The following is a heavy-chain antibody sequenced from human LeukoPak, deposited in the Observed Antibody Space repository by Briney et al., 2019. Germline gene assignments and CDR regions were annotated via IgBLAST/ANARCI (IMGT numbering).Heavy chain of an antibody. V-gene: IGHV3-9*01. CDR1: GFTFDDYA. D-gene: IGHD6-13*01. CDR2: ISWNSGSI. Sequence: GRSLRLSCAASGFTFDDYAMHWVRQAPEKGLEWVSGISWNSGSIGYADSVKGRFTISRDNAKNTLYLQMNSLRAEDTAVYYCARVSSNWCNDYWGQGTLVTVSS. CDR3: ARVSSNWCNDY. J-gene: IGHJ4*02.